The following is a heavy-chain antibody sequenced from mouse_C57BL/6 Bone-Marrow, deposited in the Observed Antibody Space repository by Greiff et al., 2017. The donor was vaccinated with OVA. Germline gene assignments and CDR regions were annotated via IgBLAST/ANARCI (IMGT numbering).Heavy chain of an antibody. CDR1: GFNIKNTY. J-gene: IGHJ2*01. CDR3: TYYYGSRASFDY. Sequence: VQLKQSVAELVRPGASVKLSCTASGFNIKNTYMHWVKQRPEQGLEWIGRIDPANGNTKYAPKFQGKATITADTSSNTAYLQLSSLTSEDTAIYYCTYYYGSRASFDYWGQGTTLTVSS. CDR2: IDPANGNT. D-gene: IGHD1-1*01. V-gene: IGHV14-3*01.